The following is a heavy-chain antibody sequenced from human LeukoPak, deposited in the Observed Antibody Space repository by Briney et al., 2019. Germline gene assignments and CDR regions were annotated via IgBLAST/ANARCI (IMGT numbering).Heavy chain of an antibody. J-gene: IGHJ4*02. Sequence: GGSLRLSCAASGFTVSSYYMNWVRQAPGKELEWVSVIYTGGGRYYADSVRGRFTISRDTSKSMVFLQMNSLRVEDTAVYYCARGIDYWGRGTLVTVSS. CDR3: ARGIDY. CDR1: GFTVSSYY. CDR2: IYTGGGR. V-gene: IGHV3-53*01.